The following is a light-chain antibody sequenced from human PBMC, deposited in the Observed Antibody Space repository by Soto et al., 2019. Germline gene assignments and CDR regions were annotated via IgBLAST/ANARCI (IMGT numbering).Light chain of an antibody. CDR1: QSVSSN. CDR2: GAS. Sequence: EIVVTQSPATLSVSPGERATLSCRASQSVSSNLAWYQQKPGQAPRLLIYGASTRATGIPARFSGSGSGTEFTLTISSLQSEDFAVYYCQQYNNWFWTFGQGTKVEIK. V-gene: IGKV3-15*01. J-gene: IGKJ1*01. CDR3: QQYNNWFWT.